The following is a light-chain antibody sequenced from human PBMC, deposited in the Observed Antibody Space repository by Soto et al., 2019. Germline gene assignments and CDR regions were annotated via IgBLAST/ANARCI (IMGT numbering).Light chain of an antibody. J-gene: IGKJ5*01. CDR1: QSVSSG. CDR3: QQYNNWPPIT. Sequence: EIVMTQSPATLSVSPGETATLSCRASQSVSSGLAWYQQKPGQAPRLLIYGASNRATSIPDRFSGTGFGIDFTLTISRLEPEDFAVYYCQQYNNWPPITFGQGTRLEIK. CDR2: GAS. V-gene: IGKV3-15*01.